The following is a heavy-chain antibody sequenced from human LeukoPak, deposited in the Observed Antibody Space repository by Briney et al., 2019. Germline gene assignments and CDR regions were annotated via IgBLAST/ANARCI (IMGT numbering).Heavy chain of an antibody. V-gene: IGHV6-1*01. J-gene: IGHJ5*02. CDR2: TYYRSKWYN. Sequence: SQTLSLTCAISGDSVSSNSAAWNWIRQSPSRGLERLGRTYYRSKWYNDYAVSVKSRITINPDTSKNQFSLQLNSVTPEDTAVYYCARGGMVTAIRRWFDPWGQGTLVTVSS. CDR3: ARGGMVTAIRRWFDP. CDR1: GDSVSSNSAA. D-gene: IGHD2-21*02.